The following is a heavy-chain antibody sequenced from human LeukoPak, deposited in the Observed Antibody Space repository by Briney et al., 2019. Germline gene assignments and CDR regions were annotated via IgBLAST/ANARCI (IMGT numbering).Heavy chain of an antibody. V-gene: IGHV3-11*03. D-gene: IGHD3-10*01. CDR2: IRSSSSYT. J-gene: IGHJ6*02. Sequence: GGSLRLSCAASRITFSSYTMSWIRQAPGKGLEWVSYIRSSSSYTNYADSVKGRFTISRDNAKNSLYLQMNSLRAADTAVYYCARYVLLWFGEMDVWGQGTTVTVSS. CDR3: ARYVLLWFGEMDV. CDR1: RITFSSYT.